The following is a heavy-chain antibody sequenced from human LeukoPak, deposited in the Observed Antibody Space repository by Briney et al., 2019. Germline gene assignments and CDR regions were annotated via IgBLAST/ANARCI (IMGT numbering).Heavy chain of an antibody. CDR1: GGSISSYY. D-gene: IGHD6-13*01. V-gene: IGHV4-4*07. CDR3: ARGDRAADAFDI. Sequence: SETLSLTRTVSGGSISSYYWSWIRQPAGKGLEWIGRIYTSGSTNYNPSLKSRVTMSVDTSKNQFSLKLSSVTAADTAVYYCARGDRAADAFDIWGQGTMVTVSS. CDR2: IYTSGST. J-gene: IGHJ3*02.